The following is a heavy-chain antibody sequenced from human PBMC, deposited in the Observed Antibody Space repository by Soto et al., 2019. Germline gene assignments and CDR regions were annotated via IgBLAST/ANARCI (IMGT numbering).Heavy chain of an antibody. V-gene: IGHV4-59*08. J-gene: IGHJ6*02. CDR3: GINADV. CDR1: GASISGHF. Sequence: SETLSLTCTVSGASISGHFWSWIRQPTGKGLEWIAYIYNSGSSYNPSLKSRVTISVDTSKNQLSLKLSSVIAADSAVYYCGINADVWGQGTTVTVSS. CDR2: IYNSGS.